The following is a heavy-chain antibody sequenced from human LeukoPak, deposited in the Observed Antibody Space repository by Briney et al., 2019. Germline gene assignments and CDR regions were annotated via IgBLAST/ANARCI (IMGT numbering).Heavy chain of an antibody. CDR3: ARDCSNGVCYPRDY. D-gene: IGHD2-8*01. CDR1: GYTLSGYG. Sequence: ASVKVSCKASGYTLSGYGISWVRQAPGQGLEWVGWITTYNGEKEYSEKFQGRVTMTTDTSTSTYYMEMTSLRTDDTAIYYCARDCSNGVCYPRDYWGQGTLVSVST. CDR2: ITTYNGEK. J-gene: IGHJ4*02. V-gene: IGHV1-18*01.